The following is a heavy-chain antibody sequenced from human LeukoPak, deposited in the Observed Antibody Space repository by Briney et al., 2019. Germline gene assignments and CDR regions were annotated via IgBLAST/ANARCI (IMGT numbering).Heavy chain of an antibody. CDR3: ARVVPVVRYYYYYYMDV. V-gene: IGHV4-59*01. CDR2: IYYSGST. CDR1: GGSISSYY. D-gene: IGHD2-2*01. Sequence: PSETLSLTCTVSGGSISSYYWSWIRQPPGKGLEWIGYIYYSGSTNHNPSLKSRVTISVDTSKNQFSLKLSSVTAADTAVYYCARVVPVVRYYYYYYMDVWGKGTTVTVSS. J-gene: IGHJ6*03.